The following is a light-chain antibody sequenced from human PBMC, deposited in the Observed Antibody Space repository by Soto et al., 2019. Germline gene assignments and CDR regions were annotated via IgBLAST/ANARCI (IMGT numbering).Light chain of an antibody. J-gene: IGKJ5*01. CDR3: LQLTSNLIP. CDR2: AAS. Sequence: QMTQSPSSLSASVGEKIIITCRASRDVGSDVSWYQQKPGQAPKLLIYAASNLYTGVPSRFSGSRSGTEFTLTISSLQPDDFASYYCLQLTSNLIPLGQGTRPAIK. CDR1: RDVGSD. V-gene: IGKV1-6*01.